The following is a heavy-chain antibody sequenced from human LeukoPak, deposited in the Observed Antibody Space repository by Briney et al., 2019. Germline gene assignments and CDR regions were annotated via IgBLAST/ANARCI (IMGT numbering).Heavy chain of an antibody. D-gene: IGHD1-26*01. V-gene: IGHV3-30*04. CDR3: AKERQAGGTPFDY. J-gene: IGHJ4*02. Sequence: GGSLRLSCVGSGFTFTGPSMHWVRQAPGKGLGWVAVVGNDEKTIFYADSVKGRFTISRDNSKNTLYLQMNGLRDEDTAVYHCAKERQAGGTPFDYWGQGSLVTVSS. CDR1: GFTFTGPS. CDR2: VGNDEKTI.